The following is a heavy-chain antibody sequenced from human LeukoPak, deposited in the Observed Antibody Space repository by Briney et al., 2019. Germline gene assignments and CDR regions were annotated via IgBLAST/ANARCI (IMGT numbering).Heavy chain of an antibody. CDR3: ARHHIAVGDIS. J-gene: IGHJ5*02. V-gene: IGHV4-59*08. D-gene: IGHD2-2*01. Sequence: SETLSLTCSVSGGSISSHYWSWIRQPPGKGLEWIAHMYYSGNTKYNPSLKSRVTISVDTSKTQFSLKLCSATAADTAVYYCARHHIAVGDISWGQGTLVTVSS. CDR2: MYYSGNT. CDR1: GGSISSHY.